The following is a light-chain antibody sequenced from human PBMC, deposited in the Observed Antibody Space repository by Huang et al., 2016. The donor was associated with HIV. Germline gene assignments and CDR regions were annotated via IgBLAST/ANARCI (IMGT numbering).Light chain of an antibody. CDR3: QQSDSTPYT. CDR2: AAS. J-gene: IGKJ2*01. Sequence: DIQMTQSPSSLSASVGDRVTISCRSSPSFSSSLNWYQQRPGKAPKLLIYAASSLQSGVQSRFSGSGSGTDFSLTINSLQPEDFATYYCQQSDSTPYTFGQGTKLEIK. CDR1: PSFSSS. V-gene: IGKV1-39*01.